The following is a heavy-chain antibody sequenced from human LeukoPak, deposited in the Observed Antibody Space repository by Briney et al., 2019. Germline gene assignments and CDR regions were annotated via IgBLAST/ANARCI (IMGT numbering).Heavy chain of an antibody. D-gene: IGHD4/OR15-4a*01. J-gene: IGHJ4*02. CDR1: GGSISSYY. V-gene: IGHV4-59*01. CDR3: ARDHSGTNYVMD. CDR2: IYYSGST. Sequence: PSETLSLTCTVSGGSISSYYWSWIRQPPGKGLEWIGYIYYSGSTNYNPSLKSRVTISVDTSKNQFSLKLSSVTAADTAVYYCARDHSGTNYVMDWGQGTLVTVSS.